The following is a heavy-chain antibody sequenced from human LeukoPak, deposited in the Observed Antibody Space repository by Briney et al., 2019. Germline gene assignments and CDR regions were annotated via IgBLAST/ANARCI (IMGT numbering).Heavy chain of an antibody. CDR3: ASQSYARFDP. CDR2: IKADGSEA. CDR1: GFTFSSYA. Sequence: HPGGSLRLSCAASGFTFSSYAMSWVRQAPGKGLEWVGNIKADGSEAYHVDSVKGRFTISRDNARNSLFLQMNSLRVEDTAVYYCASQSYARFDPWGQGTLVTVSS. D-gene: IGHD3-16*01. V-gene: IGHV3-7*01. J-gene: IGHJ5*02.